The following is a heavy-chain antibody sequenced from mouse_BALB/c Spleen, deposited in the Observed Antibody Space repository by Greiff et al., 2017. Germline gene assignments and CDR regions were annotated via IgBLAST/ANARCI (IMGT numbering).Heavy chain of an antibody. CDR2: IDTSYSYT. V-gene: IGHV1-69*01. D-gene: IGHD2-3*01. J-gene: IGHJ2*01. Sequence: QVQLQQPGAELVMPGASVKMSCKASGYTFTDYWMHWVKQRPGQGLEWIGAIDTSYSYTSYNQKFKGKATLTVDESSSTAYMQLSSLTSEDSAVYYCARASYDGYYRFDYWGQGTTLTVSS. CDR1: GYTFTDYW. CDR3: ARASYDGYYRFDY.